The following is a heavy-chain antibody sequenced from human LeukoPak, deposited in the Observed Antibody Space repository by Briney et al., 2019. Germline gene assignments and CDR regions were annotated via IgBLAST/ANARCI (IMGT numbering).Heavy chain of an antibody. D-gene: IGHD5-18*01. CDR1: GFTFSSYS. J-gene: IGHJ4*02. Sequence: GGTLRLSCAASGFTFSSYSMNWVRQAPGKGLEWVSSISSSSSSCIFNADSVKGGFTISRDNAKNSLCLQMNSLRGEDTAVYYCARVGNSYGSRFSDYWGQGTLVTVSS. CDR2: ISSSSSSCI. V-gene: IGHV3-21*01. CDR3: ARVGNSYGSRFSDY.